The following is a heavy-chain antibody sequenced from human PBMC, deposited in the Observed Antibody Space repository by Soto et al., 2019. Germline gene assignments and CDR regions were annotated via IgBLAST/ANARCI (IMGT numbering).Heavy chain of an antibody. CDR3: ANAMITFGRVPSAY. CDR1: GFTFSSYA. V-gene: IGHV3-23*01. J-gene: IGHJ4*02. CDR2: ISGSGGST. D-gene: IGHD3-16*01. Sequence: EVQLLESGGGLVQPGGSLRLSCAASGFTFSSYAMSWVRQAPGKGLEWVSAISGSGGSTYYADSVKGRFTISRDNSKNTLYLQMNSLTAEDTAVYYCANAMITFGRVPSAYWGQGTLVTVSS.